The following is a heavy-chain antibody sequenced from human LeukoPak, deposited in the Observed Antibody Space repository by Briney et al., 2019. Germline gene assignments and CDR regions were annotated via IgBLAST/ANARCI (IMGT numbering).Heavy chain of an antibody. D-gene: IGHD5-12*01. J-gene: IGHJ4*02. Sequence: GGSLSLSCAASGFSVGGYWMHWVRQGPGMGLVWVSRINSDGSSISYADSVKGRFSISRDNAKNTLYLQMNSLRAEDTAVYYCTRGASGYGNFDYWGQGTLVTVSS. CDR2: INSDGSSI. V-gene: IGHV3-74*01. CDR1: GFSVGGYW. CDR3: TRGASGYGNFDY.